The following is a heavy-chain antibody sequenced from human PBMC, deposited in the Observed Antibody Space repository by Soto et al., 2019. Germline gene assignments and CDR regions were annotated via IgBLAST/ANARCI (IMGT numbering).Heavy chain of an antibody. Sequence: QVQLQESGPGLVKPSGTLSLTCAVSGGSISSSNWWSWVRQPPGKGLEWIGEIYHSGSTNYNPSLKSRVTIAVDKSKNQFSLKLSSVTAADTAVYYCARVDMTTNLYYYYYGMDVWGQGTTVTVSS. CDR3: ARVDMTTNLYYYYYGMDV. V-gene: IGHV4-4*02. J-gene: IGHJ6*02. D-gene: IGHD4-17*01. CDR1: GGSISSSNW. CDR2: IYHSGST.